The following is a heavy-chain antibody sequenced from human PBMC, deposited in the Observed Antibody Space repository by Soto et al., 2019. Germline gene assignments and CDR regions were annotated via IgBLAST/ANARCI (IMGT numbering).Heavy chain of an antibody. Sequence: KSVSWIRQPPGRALEWLARIDWDADKYYSTSLKTRLTISKDTSRNQVVLTWTNMDPVDTSTFYGARTKNIVLRVTAVWVNGT. V-gene: IGHV2-70*11. J-gene: IGHJ6*03. CDR1: KS. CDR3: ARTKNIVLRVTAV. CDR2: IDWDADK. D-gene: IGHD2-15*01.